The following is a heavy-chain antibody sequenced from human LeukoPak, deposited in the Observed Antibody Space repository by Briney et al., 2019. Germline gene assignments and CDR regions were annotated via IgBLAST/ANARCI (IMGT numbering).Heavy chain of an antibody. CDR2: INHSGST. CDR3: ARKGVGGYSYGFDY. V-gene: IGHV4-34*01. J-gene: IGHJ4*02. D-gene: IGHD5-18*01. CDR1: GGSFSGYY. Sequence: WETLSLTCAVYGGSFSGYYWSWIRQPPGKGLEWIGEINHSGSTNYNPSLKSRVTISVDTSKNQFSLKLSSVTAADTAVYYCARKGVGGYSYGFDYWGQGTLGTVSS.